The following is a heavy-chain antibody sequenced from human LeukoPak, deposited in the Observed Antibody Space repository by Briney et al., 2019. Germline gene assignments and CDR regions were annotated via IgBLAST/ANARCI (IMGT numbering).Heavy chain of an antibody. Sequence: GGSLRLSCAASGFTFSSYSMNWVRQAPGKGLEWVSSISSSSSYIYYADSVKGRFTISRDNAKNSLYLQMNSLRAEDTAVYYCARGAGGDYYDSSGYYDYWGQGTLVTVSS. V-gene: IGHV3-21*01. CDR3: ARGAGGDYYDSSGYYDY. J-gene: IGHJ4*02. D-gene: IGHD3-22*01. CDR1: GFTFSSYS. CDR2: ISSSSSYI.